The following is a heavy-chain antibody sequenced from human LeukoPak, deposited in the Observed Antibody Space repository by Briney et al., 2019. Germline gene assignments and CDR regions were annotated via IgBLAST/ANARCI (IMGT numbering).Heavy chain of an antibody. V-gene: IGHV4-30-2*01. D-gene: IGHD3-10*01. CDR1: GYAITSGGFS. CDR3: ARSRQASGLFNS. CDR2: IYDRGPA. J-gene: IGHJ5*01. Sequence: SETLSLTCTVSGYAITSGGFSWNWIRQPPGKGLEWIGCIYDRGPAYYNPSLKSRFTVSVDRPKNQFFLNVTSLTAADTAVYYCARSRQASGLFNSWGQGTLVVVSS.